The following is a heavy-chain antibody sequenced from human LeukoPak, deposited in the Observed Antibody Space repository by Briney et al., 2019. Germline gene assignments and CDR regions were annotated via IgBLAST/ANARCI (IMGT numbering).Heavy chain of an antibody. Sequence: PSETLSLTCAVYGGSFSGYYWSWIRQPPGKGLEWIGYTYYSGSTNYNPSLKSRVTISVDTSKNQFSLKLSSVTAADTAVYYCAREGLSYYGMDVWGKGTTVTVSS. J-gene: IGHJ6*04. CDR3: AREGLSYYGMDV. D-gene: IGHD3/OR15-3a*01. CDR2: TYYSGST. CDR1: GGSFSGYY. V-gene: IGHV4-59*01.